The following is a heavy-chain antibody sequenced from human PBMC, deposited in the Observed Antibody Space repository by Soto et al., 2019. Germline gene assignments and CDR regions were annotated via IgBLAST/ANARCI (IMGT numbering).Heavy chain of an antibody. CDR1: GGTFSSYT. J-gene: IGHJ6*03. D-gene: IGHD2-2*01. V-gene: IGHV1-69*02. Sequence: QVQLVQSGAEVKKPGSSVKVSCKASGGTFSSYTISWVRQAPGQGLEWMGRIIPILGIANYAHKFQGRVKITADKPTSTAYMELSSLRSEDTAVYYCARVNCSSTSCYYYYYMDVWGKGTTVTVSS. CDR2: IIPILGIA. CDR3: ARVNCSSTSCYYYYYMDV.